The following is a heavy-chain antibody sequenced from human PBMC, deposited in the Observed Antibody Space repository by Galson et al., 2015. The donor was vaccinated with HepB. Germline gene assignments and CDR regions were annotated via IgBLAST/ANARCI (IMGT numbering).Heavy chain of an antibody. D-gene: IGHD3-10*01. CDR2: ISAYNGNT. CDR1: GYTFTSYG. Sequence: SVKVSCKASGYTFTSYGISWVRQAPGQGLEWMGWISAYNGNTNYAQKLQGRVTMTTDTSTSTAYMELRSLRSDDTAVYYCAREVTMVRGVIIYYYGMDVWGQGTTVTVSS. CDR3: AREVTMVRGVIIYYYGMDV. J-gene: IGHJ6*02. V-gene: IGHV1-18*01.